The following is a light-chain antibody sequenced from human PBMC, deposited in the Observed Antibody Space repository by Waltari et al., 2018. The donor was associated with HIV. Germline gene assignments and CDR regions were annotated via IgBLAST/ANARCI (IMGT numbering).Light chain of an antibody. CDR1: QNFDSY. CDR3: QQYYSYPYN. Sequence: KMNQSHNTMSASVGDTITITCRASQNFDSYLAWYQQKPGRAPKFLIYEASSLESGIPSRFSGSGSGTEFTLTITSLQSDDFATYYCQQYYSYPYNFGQGTKVELK. CDR2: EAS. J-gene: IGKJ2*01. V-gene: IGKV1-5*03.